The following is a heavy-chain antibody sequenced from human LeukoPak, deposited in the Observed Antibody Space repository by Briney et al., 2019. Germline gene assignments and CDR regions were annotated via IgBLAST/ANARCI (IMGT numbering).Heavy chain of an antibody. V-gene: IGHV4-59*01. CDR1: GGSMSTYY. Sequence: SETLSLTCTVSGGSMSTYYWSWIRQPPGKGLEWIGYIYYSGSTNYNPSLKSRATISVDTSKNQFSLKLSSVTAADTAVYYCARVILGYKLLFDYWGQGTLVTVSS. CDR3: ARVILGYKLLFDY. J-gene: IGHJ4*02. CDR2: IYYSGST. D-gene: IGHD2-2*01.